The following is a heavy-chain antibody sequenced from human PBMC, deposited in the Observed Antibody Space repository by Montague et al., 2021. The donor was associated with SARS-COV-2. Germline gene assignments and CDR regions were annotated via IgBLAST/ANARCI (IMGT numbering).Heavy chain of an antibody. V-gene: IGHV4-34*01. CDR1: GGSFSGYY. Sequence: SETLSLTCAVYGGSFSGYYWTWIRQPPGKGLGWIGEINHSGSTNYNPSLKSRVTISVDTSKNQFSLKLGSVTAADTAVYYCARGQPPRITFGGIISYGLDVWGQGTTDTVSS. J-gene: IGHJ6*02. D-gene: IGHD3-16*02. CDR2: INHSGST. CDR3: ARGQPPRITFGGIISYGLDV.